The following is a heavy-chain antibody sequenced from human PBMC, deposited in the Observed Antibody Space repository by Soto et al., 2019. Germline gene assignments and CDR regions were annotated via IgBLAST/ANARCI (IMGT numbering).Heavy chain of an antibody. CDR1: GGSISSGDYY. CDR3: ATTDARGYSYGSRDY. V-gene: IGHV4-30-4*01. J-gene: IGHJ4*02. Sequence: NPSETLSLTCTVSGGSISSGDYYWSWIRQPPGKGLEWIGYIYYTGSTYYNPSLKNRLTISVDMSKNQFSLKLSSVTAADTAVYYCATTDARGYSYGSRDYWGQGTLVTVSS. CDR2: IYYTGST. D-gene: IGHD5-18*01.